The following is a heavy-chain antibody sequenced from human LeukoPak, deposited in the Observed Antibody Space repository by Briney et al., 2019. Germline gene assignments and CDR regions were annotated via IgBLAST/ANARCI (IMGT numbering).Heavy chain of an antibody. CDR2: IYYSGST. V-gene: IGHV4-59*08. CDR1: GGSISSYY. J-gene: IGHJ3*02. Sequence: SETLSLTRTVSGGSISSYYWSWIRQPPGKGLEWIGCIYYSGSTNYNPSFKSRVTISVDTSKNQFSLKLSSVTAADTAVYYCARYSDSSGYYSGGLAFDIWGQGTMVTVSS. D-gene: IGHD3-22*01. CDR3: ARYSDSSGYYSGGLAFDI.